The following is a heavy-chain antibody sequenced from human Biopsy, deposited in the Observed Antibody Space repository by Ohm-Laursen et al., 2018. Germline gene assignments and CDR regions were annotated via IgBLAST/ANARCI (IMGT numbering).Heavy chain of an antibody. Sequence: SLRLSRAASGFIFSTYTMNWVRQAPGEGLEWVANRKQDGSEKNYVDSVRGRFTISRDNAKNSLLLQMNSLRVGDTAVYYCAIAYSRGDYWGQGTLVTVSS. J-gene: IGHJ4*02. D-gene: IGHD2-15*01. V-gene: IGHV3-7*01. CDR2: RKQDGSEK. CDR1: GFIFSTYT. CDR3: AIAYSRGDY.